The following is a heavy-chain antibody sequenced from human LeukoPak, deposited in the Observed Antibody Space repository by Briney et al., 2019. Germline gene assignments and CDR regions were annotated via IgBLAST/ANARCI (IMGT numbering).Heavy chain of an antibody. CDR1: RFTFSSYA. J-gene: IGHJ4*02. V-gene: IGHV3-23*01. CDR3: AKACDFGDYGRFCYFDF. CDR2: ISGRGKT. Sequence: GGSLRLSCAASRFTFSSYAMTWVRQAPGKGLEWVSTISGRGKTFYADSVKGRFTISRDNSKDTLYQQMNSLRAEDTAVYYCAKACDFGDYGRFCYFDFWGQGTLVTVPS. D-gene: IGHD4-17*01.